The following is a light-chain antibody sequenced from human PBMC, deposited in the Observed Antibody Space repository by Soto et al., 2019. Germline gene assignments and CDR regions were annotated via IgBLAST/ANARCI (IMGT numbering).Light chain of an antibody. CDR2: GAS. J-gene: IGKJ2*01. Sequence: EIVLTQSPGTLSLSPGDRASLSCRASQTVGSRYLAWYQQKPGQAPRLLMYGASNRATGIPNKFSATGSGTDFTLTISRLEPEDFAVYYCQQYGSSPYTFGLGTKLESK. V-gene: IGKV3-20*01. CDR1: QTVGSRY. CDR3: QQYGSSPYT.